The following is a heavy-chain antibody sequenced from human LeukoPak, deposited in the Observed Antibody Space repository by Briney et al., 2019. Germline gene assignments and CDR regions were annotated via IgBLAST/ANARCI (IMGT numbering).Heavy chain of an antibody. Sequence: ASVRVSFKASGYTFTSYDINWVRQASGLGLEWVGWMNPSGGNTGYAQKFLGRVTMNRDTSIRTAYMELSNLRSEDTAVYYCARGCSGGSCNGMDVWGQRTTVTVSS. V-gene: IGHV1-8*01. J-gene: IGHJ6*02. D-gene: IGHD2-15*01. CDR2: MNPSGGNT. CDR1: GYTFTSYD. CDR3: ARGCSGGSCNGMDV.